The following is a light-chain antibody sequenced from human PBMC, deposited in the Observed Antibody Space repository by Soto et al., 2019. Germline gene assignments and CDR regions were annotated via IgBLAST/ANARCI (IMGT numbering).Light chain of an antibody. J-gene: IGLJ1*01. CDR1: SSDVGGYNY. CDR2: DVS. V-gene: IGLV2-14*01. Sequence: QSVLTQPASVSGSPGQSITISCTGTSSDVGGYNYVSWYQQHPGKAPKLIIYDVSDRPSGLSNRFSGSKSGNTASLTISGLQAEDEADYYCSSYTTRNTYVFGTGTQLTVL. CDR3: SSYTTRNTYV.